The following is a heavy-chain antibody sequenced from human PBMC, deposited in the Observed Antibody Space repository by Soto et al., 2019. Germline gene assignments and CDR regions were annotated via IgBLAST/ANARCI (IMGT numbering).Heavy chain of an antibody. CDR3: ARQGSRAFDI. D-gene: IGHD2-15*01. CDR1: GGSISSSSCH. Sequence: PSETLSLTCTVSGGSISSSSCHWGWIRQPPGKGLEWIASIKYSGTTFYNPSLKSRVTLSVDTSKNQFALKLRSVTAADTAVYYCARQGSRAFDIWGQGTMVTVSS. CDR2: IKYSGTT. J-gene: IGHJ3*02. V-gene: IGHV4-39*01.